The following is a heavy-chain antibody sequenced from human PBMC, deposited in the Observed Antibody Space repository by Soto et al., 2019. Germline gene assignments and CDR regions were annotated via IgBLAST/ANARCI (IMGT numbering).Heavy chain of an antibody. CDR3: ARGRLGPPSRIAARAFDY. CDR2: IYYSWST. CDR1: GGSISSGGYY. J-gene: IGHJ4*02. D-gene: IGHD6-6*01. Sequence: QVQLQESGPGLVKPSQTLSLTCTVSGGSISSGGYYWSWIRQHPGKGLEWIGYIYYSWSTYYNPSLKRRVTISVYTSKNQFSLQLSSVTAADTAVYYCARGRLGPPSRIAARAFDYWGQGTLVTVSS. V-gene: IGHV4-31*03.